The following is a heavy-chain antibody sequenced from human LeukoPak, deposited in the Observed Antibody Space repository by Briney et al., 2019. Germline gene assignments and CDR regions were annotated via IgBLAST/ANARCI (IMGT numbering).Heavy chain of an antibody. CDR3: ARDIVVPAANHYYMDV. J-gene: IGHJ6*03. CDR2: ISYDGSNK. D-gene: IGHD2-2*01. CDR1: GFTFSSYA. Sequence: GGSLRLSCAASGFTFSSYAMHWVRQAPGKGLEWVAVISYDGSNKYYADSVKGRFTISRDNSKNTLYLQMNSLRAEDTAVYYCARDIVVPAANHYYMDVWGKGTTVTVSS. V-gene: IGHV3-30*04.